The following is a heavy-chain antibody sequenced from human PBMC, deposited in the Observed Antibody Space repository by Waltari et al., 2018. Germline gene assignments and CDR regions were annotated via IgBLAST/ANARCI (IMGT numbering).Heavy chain of an antibody. CDR1: GYFLNTGSY. D-gene: IGHD2-2*03. CDR3: VRQVLGYCTSAACRRLES. J-gene: IGHJ4*02. Sequence: QVQLLESGPGLLQPSETLSLTCGVSGYFLNTGSYWGWIRQSPGKGLEWIATIYHEGTTFYNPSLKSRVTISMDTSKNQFSLSLKSVTATDTAVYYCVRQVLGYCTSAACRRLESWGQGTPVTVSP. V-gene: IGHV4-38-2*01. CDR2: IYHEGTT.